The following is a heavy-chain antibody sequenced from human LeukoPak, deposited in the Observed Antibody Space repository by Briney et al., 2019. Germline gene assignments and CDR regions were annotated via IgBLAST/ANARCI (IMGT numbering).Heavy chain of an antibody. CDR3: ARGYCSSTSCYQDY. V-gene: IGHV4-34*01. CDR2: INHSGST. D-gene: IGHD2-2*01. Sequence: SETLSLTCAGYGVSFSGYYWSWLRQPPGKGLEGCGEINHSGSTNYNPSLKSRVTISVDTSKTQFSLKLSSVTAADTAVYYCARGYCSSTSCYQDYWGEGNLVTVSS. CDR1: GVSFSGYY. J-gene: IGHJ4*02.